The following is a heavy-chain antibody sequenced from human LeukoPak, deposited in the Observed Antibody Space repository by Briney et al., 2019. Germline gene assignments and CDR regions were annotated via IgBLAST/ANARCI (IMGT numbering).Heavy chain of an antibody. V-gene: IGHV3-15*01. CDR1: GLIFNDAW. CDR2: ITRKADGETT. Sequence: GGSLRLSCAASGLIFNDAWMNWVRQAPGKGLEWVGHITRKADGETTDYAAPVKGRFTISRDDSKNTLYLQMNSLKTEDTAVYYCTRRLAPIWRPNWFDPWGQGTLVTVSS. J-gene: IGHJ5*02. CDR3: TRRLAPIWRPNWFDP. D-gene: IGHD3-16*01.